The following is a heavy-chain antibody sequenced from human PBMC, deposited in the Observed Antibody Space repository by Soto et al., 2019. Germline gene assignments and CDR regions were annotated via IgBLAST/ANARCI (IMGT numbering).Heavy chain of an antibody. Sequence: EVQLVASGGGLVKPGGSLRLSCAASGFSFSSDSMGWVRQAPGKGLEWVSSISSRGSVMNYADSVKGRFTISRDNAKNSLFLDMSSLRDEDRSVYYCARDPPTGTTLDWVDSWGQGTLVTVSS. CDR1: GFSFSSDS. D-gene: IGHD1-7*01. V-gene: IGHV3-21*01. J-gene: IGHJ5*01. CDR3: ARDPPTGTTLDWVDS. CDR2: ISSRGSVM.